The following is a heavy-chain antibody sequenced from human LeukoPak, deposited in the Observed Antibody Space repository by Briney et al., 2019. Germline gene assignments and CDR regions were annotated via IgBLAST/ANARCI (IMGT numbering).Heavy chain of an antibody. CDR1: GFIFSTHS. CDR3: VRDFRTQLDGYSPPYRFDY. D-gene: IGHD5-24*01. V-gene: IGHV3-21*01. CDR2: ISSGSSHI. Sequence: GGSLRLSCAASGFIFSTHSMSWVPQSPGKGLEWVSSISSGSSHIYYADSMKGRFTTSRDNARNSLFLQMNSLRAEDTAVYYCVRDFRTQLDGYSPPYRFDYWGQGALVTVSS. J-gene: IGHJ4*02.